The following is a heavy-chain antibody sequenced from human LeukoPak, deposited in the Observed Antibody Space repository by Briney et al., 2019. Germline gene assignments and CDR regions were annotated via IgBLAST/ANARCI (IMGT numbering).Heavy chain of an antibody. CDR3: TAFRGPPNYFDH. CDR2: FYYLGNT. V-gene: IGHV4-39*07. Sequence: SETLSLTCSVSGGSISNSTYYWGWIRQAPGKGLEWIGSFYYLGNTYYKPSLRSRVTMSVDTSKNQFSLKLSAVTAADTAVYYWTAFRGPPNYFDHLGQGNLVTVSS. D-gene: IGHD2-21*01. J-gene: IGHJ4*02. CDR1: GGSISNSTYY.